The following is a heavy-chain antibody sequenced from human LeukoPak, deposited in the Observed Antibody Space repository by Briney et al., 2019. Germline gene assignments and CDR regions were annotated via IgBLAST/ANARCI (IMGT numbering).Heavy chain of an antibody. D-gene: IGHD6-19*01. J-gene: IGHJ5*02. Sequence: ASVKVSCKASGYTFTGYYMHWVRLAPGQGLEWMGWINPNSGGTNYAQKFQGRVTMTRDTSISTAYMELSRLRSDDTAVYYCARGTHSSGWSVPFDPWGQGTLVTVSS. CDR2: INPNSGGT. V-gene: IGHV1-2*02. CDR1: GYTFTGYY. CDR3: ARGTHSSGWSVPFDP.